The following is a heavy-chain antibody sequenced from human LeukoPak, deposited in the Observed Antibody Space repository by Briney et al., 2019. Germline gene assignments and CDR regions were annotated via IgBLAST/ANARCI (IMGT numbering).Heavy chain of an antibody. J-gene: IGHJ4*02. CDR2: IKQDGSGE. Sequence: PGGSLRLSCAASGFTFSSYWMSWVRQAPGKGLEWVAKIKQDGSGEYYLDSVKGRFTISRDNAKNSLYLQMNSLRGDDTAVYFCTTGYSSGWYNEGNYWGQGTLVTVSS. D-gene: IGHD6-19*01. V-gene: IGHV3-7*01. CDR3: TTGYSSGWYNEGNY. CDR1: GFTFSSYW.